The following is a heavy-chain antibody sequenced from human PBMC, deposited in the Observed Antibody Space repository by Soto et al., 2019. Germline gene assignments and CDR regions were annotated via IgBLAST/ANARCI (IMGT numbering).Heavy chain of an antibody. J-gene: IGHJ5*02. CDR2: IYYRGKT. Sequence: SETLSLTCTVSGVSITSGDYYWNWIRQPPGKGLEWIGNIYYRGKTYYNPSLKSRVTISLDTSKNQFSLKLTSVTAADTAVYYCASFGVASMNWFDPWGQGTLVTVSS. CDR1: GVSITSGDYY. CDR3: ASFGVASMNWFDP. V-gene: IGHV4-30-4*01. D-gene: IGHD3-3*01.